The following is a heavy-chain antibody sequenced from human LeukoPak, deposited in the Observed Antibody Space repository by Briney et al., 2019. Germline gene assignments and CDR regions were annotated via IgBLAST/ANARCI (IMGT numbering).Heavy chain of an antibody. V-gene: IGHV3-73*01. CDR3: TSPDIVVVPAATRRDYYYGMDV. CDR2: IRSKANSYAT. J-gene: IGHJ6*02. Sequence: GGSLKLSCAASGFTFSGSAMHWLRQASGKGLEWVGRIRSKANSYATAYAASVKGRFTISRDDSKNTAYLQMNSLKTEDTAVYYCTSPDIVVVPAATRRDYYYGMDVWGQGTTVTVSS. D-gene: IGHD2-2*01. CDR1: GFTFSGSA.